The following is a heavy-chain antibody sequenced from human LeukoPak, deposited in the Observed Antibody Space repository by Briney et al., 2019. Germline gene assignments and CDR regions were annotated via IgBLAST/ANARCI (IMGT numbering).Heavy chain of an antibody. CDR2: INPSGGST. V-gene: IGHV1-46*01. Sequence: ASVKVSCKASGYTFTGYYMHWVRQAPGQGLEWMGIINPSGGSTSYAQKFQGRVTMTRDTSTSTVYMELSSLRSEDTAVYYCASDAASGSPPDYWGQGTLVTVSS. CDR1: GYTFTGYY. D-gene: IGHD1-26*01. J-gene: IGHJ4*02. CDR3: ASDAASGSPPDY.